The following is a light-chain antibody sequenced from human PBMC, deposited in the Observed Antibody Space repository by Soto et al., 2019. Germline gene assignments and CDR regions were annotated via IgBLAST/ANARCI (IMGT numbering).Light chain of an antibody. CDR3: QHYSSYSEA. V-gene: IGKV1-5*03. Sequence: DIQMTPSPSTLSGSVGDRVTITCRASQTISSWLAWHQQKPGKAPKLLIYKASTLKSGVPSRFSGSGSGTEFTLTISSLQPDDFATYYCQHYSSYSEAFGQGTKVDIK. CDR2: KAS. J-gene: IGKJ1*01. CDR1: QTISSW.